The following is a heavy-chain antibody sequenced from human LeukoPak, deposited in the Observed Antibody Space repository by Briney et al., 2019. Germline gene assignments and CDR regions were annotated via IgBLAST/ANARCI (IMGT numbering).Heavy chain of an antibody. CDR3: ARGQYHLLYWYFDL. Sequence: SETLSLTCTVSGGSISSYCWSWIRQPAGKGLEWIGRIYSSGSTNYNPSLKSRVTMLVDTSKNQFSLKLSSVTAADTAVYYCARGQYHLLYWYFDLWGRGTLVTVSS. D-gene: IGHD2-2*01. CDR1: GGSISSYC. CDR2: IYSSGST. J-gene: IGHJ2*01. V-gene: IGHV4-4*07.